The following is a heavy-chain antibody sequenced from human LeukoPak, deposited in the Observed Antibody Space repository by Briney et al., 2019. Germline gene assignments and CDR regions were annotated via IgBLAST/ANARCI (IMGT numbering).Heavy chain of an antibody. V-gene: IGHV4-39*01. D-gene: IGHD4-23*01. CDR1: GGSISSSSYY. J-gene: IGHJ4*02. CDR2: IYYSGST. Sequence: TSETLSLTCTVSGGSISSSSYYWGWIRQPPGKGLEWIGGIYYSGSTYYNPSLKSRVTISVDTSKNQFSLKLSSVTAADTAVYYCARISTVVGYFDYWGQGTLVTVSS. CDR3: ARISTVVGYFDY.